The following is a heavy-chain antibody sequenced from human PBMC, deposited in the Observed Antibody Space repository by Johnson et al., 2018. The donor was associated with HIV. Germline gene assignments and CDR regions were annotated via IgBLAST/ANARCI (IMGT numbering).Heavy chain of an antibody. CDR1: GFTFSDYY. V-gene: IGHV3-30-3*01. CDR3: ARGDYDSLTGYAFDI. Sequence: QVQLVESGGGLVKPGGSLRLSCAASGFTFSDYYISWVRQAPGKGLEWVAVISYDGSNKYYADSVKGRFTISRDNSKNTLYLQMNSLRAEDTAVYYCARGDYDSLTGYAFDIWGQGTMVTVSS. D-gene: IGHD3-9*01. CDR2: ISYDGSNK. J-gene: IGHJ3*02.